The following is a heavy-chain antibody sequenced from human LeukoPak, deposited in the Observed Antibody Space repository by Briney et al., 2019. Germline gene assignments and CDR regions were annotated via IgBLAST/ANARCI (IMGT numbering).Heavy chain of an antibody. CDR1: GGSINSGSYS. Sequence: SETLSLTCSVSGGSINSGSYSWTWIRQPAGKGLEWIGRIYNSGRTDYHPSLKSRVTISVDTSKNQFSLKLSSVTAADTAVYYCARESFGVVRYWGQGTLVTVSS. J-gene: IGHJ4*02. CDR2: IYNSGRT. V-gene: IGHV4-61*10. CDR3: ARESFGVVRY. D-gene: IGHD3-3*01.